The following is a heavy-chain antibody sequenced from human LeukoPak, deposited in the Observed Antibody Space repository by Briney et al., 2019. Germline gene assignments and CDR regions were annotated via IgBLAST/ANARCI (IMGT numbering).Heavy chain of an antibody. CDR1: GFTFSSYE. CDR2: ISSSGSTI. J-gene: IGHJ6*03. Sequence: PGGSLRLSCAASGFTFSSYEMNWVRQAPGKGLEWVSYISSSGSTIYYADSVKGRFTISRDNAKNSLYLQMNSLRAEDTAVYYCARDADYYMDVWGKGTTVTISS. V-gene: IGHV3-48*03. CDR3: ARDADYYMDV.